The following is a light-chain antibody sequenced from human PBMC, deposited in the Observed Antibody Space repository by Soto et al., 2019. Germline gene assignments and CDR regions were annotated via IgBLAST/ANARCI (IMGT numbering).Light chain of an antibody. CDR3: SSYTSSSLYV. CDR2: DVS. J-gene: IGLJ1*01. Sequence: QSALTQPASVSGSPGQSIAISCTGTSSDVGYSNYVSWYQQLPGTAPKLMIYDVSDRPSGVSNRFSGSKSGSTASLTISGLQAEDEADYYCSSYTSSSLYVFGTGTKVTVL. V-gene: IGLV2-14*01. CDR1: SSDVGYSNY.